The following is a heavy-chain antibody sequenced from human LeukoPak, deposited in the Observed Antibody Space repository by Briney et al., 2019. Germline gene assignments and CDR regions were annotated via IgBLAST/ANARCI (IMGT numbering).Heavy chain of an antibody. V-gene: IGHV3-13*01. CDR2: IGTAGDT. CDR1: GFTFSSYD. J-gene: IGHJ6*02. CDR3: AREAAWGDYYGMDV. D-gene: IGHD3-16*01. Sequence: GGSLRLSCAASGFTFSSYDMHWVRQATGKGLEWVSAIGTAGDTYYPGSVKGRFTISRENAKNSLYLQMNSLRAGDTAVYYCAREAAWGDYYGMDVWGQGTTVTVSS.